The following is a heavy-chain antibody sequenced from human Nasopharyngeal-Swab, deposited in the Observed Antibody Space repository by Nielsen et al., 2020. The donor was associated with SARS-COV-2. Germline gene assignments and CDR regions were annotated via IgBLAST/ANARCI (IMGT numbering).Heavy chain of an antibody. J-gene: IGHJ4*02. CDR3: AKRQKMQLWLDLFDS. D-gene: IGHD5-18*01. Sequence: GRQGPGKGLEWVAAISGSGQSTYYADSVKGRFTISRDNTKNTLYLQMNSLRAEDTAVYYCAKRQKMQLWLDLFDSWGQGTLVTVSS. V-gene: IGHV3-23*01. CDR2: ISGSGQST.